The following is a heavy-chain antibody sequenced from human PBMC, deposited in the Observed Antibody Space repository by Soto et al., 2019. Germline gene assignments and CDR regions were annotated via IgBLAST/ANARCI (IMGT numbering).Heavy chain of an antibody. Sequence: SVKVSCKASGSGFISSGIQWVRQAHGQRLEWIGWIVVASGQTNYAQNFRGRVAITRDTSTATAYIELTGLTSEDTAVYFCSADRPDIGGGWWVWGQGTTVTVS. D-gene: IGHD2-15*01. J-gene: IGHJ6*02. CDR1: GSGFISSG. CDR3: SADRPDIGGGWWV. V-gene: IGHV1-58*02. CDR2: IVVASGQT.